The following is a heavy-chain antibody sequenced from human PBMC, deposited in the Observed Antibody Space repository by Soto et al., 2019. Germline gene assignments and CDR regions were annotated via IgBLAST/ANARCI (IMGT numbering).Heavy chain of an antibody. CDR1: GFTFSFSDAW. J-gene: IGHJ3*01. V-gene: IGHV3-15*01. D-gene: IGHD6-13*01. Sequence: EVQLVESGGGLVKPGGSLRLSCAASGFTFSFSDAWMSWVRQAPGKGLEWVGRVKRQTDGGQAGPTDYAAPVKGRFSISRDDSKNTVYLQINSLKTEDTAIYYCATGVAGAFDFWGLGTMVTVSS. CDR2: VKRQTDGGQAGPT. CDR3: ATGVAGAFDF.